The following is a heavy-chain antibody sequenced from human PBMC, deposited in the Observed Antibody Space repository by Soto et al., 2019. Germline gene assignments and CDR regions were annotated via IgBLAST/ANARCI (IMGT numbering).Heavy chain of an antibody. D-gene: IGHD6-25*01. CDR2: IKQDGSER. CDR1: GFTFGNYW. V-gene: IGHV3-7*01. J-gene: IGHJ4*02. CDR3: AKCRVATGAALEN. Sequence: HPGGSLRLSCAASGFTFGNYWMTWVRQAPGKGLEWVANIKQDGSERHYVDSVKGRFTISRDNAKNSLFLQMNDLTVEDTAVFYCAKCRVATGAALENWGQGTQVTVSS.